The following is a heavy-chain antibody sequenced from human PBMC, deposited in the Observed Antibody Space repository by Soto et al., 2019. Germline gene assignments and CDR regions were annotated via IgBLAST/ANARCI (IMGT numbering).Heavy chain of an antibody. Sequence: ASVKVSCKTSGYTFTRYCISWVRQAPGQGLEWMGIINPSGGSTSYAQKFQGRVTMTRDTSTSTVYMELSSLRSEDTAVYYCARDRRSSRVVPAARYYGMDVWGQGTTVTVSS. CDR3: ARDRRSSRVVPAARYYGMDV. CDR1: GYTFTRYC. J-gene: IGHJ6*02. V-gene: IGHV1-46*01. D-gene: IGHD2-2*01. CDR2: INPSGGST.